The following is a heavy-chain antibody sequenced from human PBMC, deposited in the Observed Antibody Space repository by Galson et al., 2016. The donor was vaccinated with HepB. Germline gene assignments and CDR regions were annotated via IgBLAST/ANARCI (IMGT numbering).Heavy chain of an antibody. CDR3: ARDRRLRPTGDFDP. CDR1: GYTFTNFG. J-gene: IGHJ5*02. CDR2: ISGYNGET. D-gene: IGHD2-21*01. Sequence: SVKVSCKASGYTFTNFGINWVRQAPGQGLEWMGWISGYNGETNYAQKFQGRVTMTRDTSTTTAYMELRRLRSDDTAVYYCARDRRLRPTGDFDPWGQGTQVTVSS. V-gene: IGHV1-18*01.